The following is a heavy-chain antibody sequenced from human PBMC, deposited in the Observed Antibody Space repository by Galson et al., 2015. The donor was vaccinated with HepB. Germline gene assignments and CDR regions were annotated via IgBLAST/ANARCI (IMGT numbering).Heavy chain of an antibody. CDR2: INWSGRSA. CDR1: GFAFDDSG. D-gene: IGHD6-19*01. J-gene: IGHJ6*03. Sequence: SLRLSCAASGFAFDDSGMSWVRQAPGKGLEWVSAINWSGRSADYADSVKGRFTISRDNAKDSLYLQMNSLRAEDTALYYCARLGSSGRKHYYYMDVWGKGTTVTVSS. V-gene: IGHV3-20*04. CDR3: ARLGSSGRKHYYYMDV.